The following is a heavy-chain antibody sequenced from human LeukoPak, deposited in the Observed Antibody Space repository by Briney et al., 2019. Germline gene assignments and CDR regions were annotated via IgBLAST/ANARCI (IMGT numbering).Heavy chain of an antibody. CDR3: ARDHPAVFQGVIITPAFDI. D-gene: IGHD3-10*01. V-gene: IGHV1-18*01. CDR1: GYTFTSYG. CDR2: ISAYNGNT. Sequence: VASVKVSCKASGYTFTSYGISWVRQAPGQGLEWMGWISAYNGNTNYAQKLQGRVTMTTDTSTSTAYMELRSLRSDDTAVYYCARDHPAVFQGVIITPAFDIWGQGTMVTVSS. J-gene: IGHJ3*02.